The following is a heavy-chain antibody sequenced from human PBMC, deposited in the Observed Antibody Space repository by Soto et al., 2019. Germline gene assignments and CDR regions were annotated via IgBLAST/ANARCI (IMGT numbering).Heavy chain of an antibody. Sequence: SVKVSCTASGGTFSSYAISWVRQAPGQGLEWMGGIIPIFGTANYAQKFQGRVTITADKSTSTAYMELSSLRSEDTAVYYCARDEETTVTTYYYGMDVWGQGTTVTVSS. CDR1: GGTFSSYA. J-gene: IGHJ6*02. CDR3: ARDEETTVTTYYYGMDV. V-gene: IGHV1-69*06. CDR2: IIPIFGTA. D-gene: IGHD4-17*01.